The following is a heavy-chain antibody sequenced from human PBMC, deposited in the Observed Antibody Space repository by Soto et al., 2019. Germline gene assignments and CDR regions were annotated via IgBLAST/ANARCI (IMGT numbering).Heavy chain of an antibody. Sequence: QVHLLQSGPEMKKPGSSVTVSCKASGGTFNTYTFSWVRRAPGQGLEWMGSIIPIFGTANYAPRFQGRLSITADQSATTTYMELTSLTSEDTAFYYCGRIPRYSFPTSDPLDNWGQVTLVTVSS. CDR1: GGTFNTYT. V-gene: IGHV1-69*08. CDR2: IIPIFGTA. J-gene: IGHJ4*02. D-gene: IGHD5-18*01. CDR3: GRIPRYSFPTSDPLDN.